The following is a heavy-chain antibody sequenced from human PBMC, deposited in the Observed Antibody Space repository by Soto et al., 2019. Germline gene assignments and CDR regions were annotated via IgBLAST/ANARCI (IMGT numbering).Heavy chain of an antibody. D-gene: IGHD1-1*01. CDR3: AHIHLEPTPGSPRFDP. J-gene: IGHJ5*02. CDR1: GFSLSTSGVG. CDR2: IYWDDDK. V-gene: IGHV2-5*02. Sequence: SGPTLVNPTQTLTLTCAFSGFSLSTSGVGVGWIRQPPGKALEWLALIYWDDDKRYSPSLKSRLTITKDTSKNQVVLTMTNMDPVDTATYYCAHIHLEPTPGSPRFDPWGQATLVTVSS.